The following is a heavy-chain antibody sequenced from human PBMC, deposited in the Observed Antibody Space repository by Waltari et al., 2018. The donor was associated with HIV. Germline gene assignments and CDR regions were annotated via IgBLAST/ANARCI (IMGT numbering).Heavy chain of an antibody. CDR2: IKQDGSEE. CDR3: ARANYYDC. CDR1: GFTFSNYW. J-gene: IGHJ4*02. V-gene: IGHV3-7*01. Sequence: EVQLVESGGGLVQPEGSLRLSCVASGFTFSNYWMNWLRQAPGKGLEWGANIKQDGSEEHYLDSVKGRFTISRDNAKNSVFLQLKSLRVEDTAVYFCARANYYDCWGQGTLVTVSS.